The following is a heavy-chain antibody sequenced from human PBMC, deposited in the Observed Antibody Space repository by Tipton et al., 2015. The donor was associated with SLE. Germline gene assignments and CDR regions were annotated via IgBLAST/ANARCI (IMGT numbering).Heavy chain of an antibody. J-gene: IGHJ6*02. CDR2: IRYDGGNT. V-gene: IGHV3-30*02. CDR1: GFTFSTYD. CDR3: AKDRGHHCRGTDCHRGNRGYYYYYGMDV. D-gene: IGHD3-10*01. Sequence: SLRLSCAASGFTFSTYDMQWVRQAPGKGLEWVAFIRYDGGNTYHAESVKGRFTISRDNSKNTVYLQMNSLRGEDTAVYYCAKDRGHHCRGTDCHRGNRGYYYYYGMDVWGQGTTVTVSS.